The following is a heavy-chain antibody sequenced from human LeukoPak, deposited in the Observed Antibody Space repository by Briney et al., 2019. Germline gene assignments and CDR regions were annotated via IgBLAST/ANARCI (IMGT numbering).Heavy chain of an antibody. J-gene: IGHJ4*02. CDR2: IYYSGST. V-gene: IGHV4-59*12. CDR1: GGSISSYY. CDR3: ARGSPNIDIVVVVAATHSFDY. D-gene: IGHD2-15*01. Sequence: SETLSLTCTVSGGSISSYYWSWIRQPPGKGLEWIGYIYYSGSTNYNPSLKSRVTISVDTSKNQFSLKLSSVTAADTAVYYCARGSPNIDIVVVVAATHSFDYWGQGTLVTVSS.